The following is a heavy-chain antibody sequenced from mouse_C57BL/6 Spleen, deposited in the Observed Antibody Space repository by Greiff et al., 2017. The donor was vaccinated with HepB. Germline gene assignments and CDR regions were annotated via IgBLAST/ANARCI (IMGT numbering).Heavy chain of an antibody. V-gene: IGHV1-26*01. D-gene: IGHD2-1*01. CDR1: GYTFTDYY. J-gene: IGHJ3*01. CDR3: ARSTL. Sequence: EVQLQQSGPELVKPGASVKISCKASGYTFTDYYMNWVKQSHGKSLEWIGDINPNNGGTSYNQKFKGKATLTVDKSSSTAYMELRSLTSEESAVYYWARSTLWGQGTLVTVSA. CDR2: INPNNGGT.